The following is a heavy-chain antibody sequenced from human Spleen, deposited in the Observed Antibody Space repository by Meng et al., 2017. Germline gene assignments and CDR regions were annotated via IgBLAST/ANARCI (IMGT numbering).Heavy chain of an antibody. Sequence: GGSLRLSCAASGFTFSSYAMSWVRQAPGKGLEWVSAISGSGGSTYYADSVKGRFTISRDNSKNTFYLQMNSLRAEDTAVYYCAKDRPGEQWLVLGPTDYWGQGTLVTVSS. CDR1: GFTFSSYA. V-gene: IGHV3-23*01. CDR3: AKDRPGEQWLVLGPTDY. D-gene: IGHD6-19*01. CDR2: ISGSGGST. J-gene: IGHJ4*02.